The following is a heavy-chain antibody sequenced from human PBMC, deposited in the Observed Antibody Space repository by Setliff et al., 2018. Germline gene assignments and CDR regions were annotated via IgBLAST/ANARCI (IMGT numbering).Heavy chain of an antibody. V-gene: IGHV4-61*09. Sequence: SETLSLTCSVSGVSITSGSYYWTWVRQPAGKNLGWIAHIFSTGSLNYNPSLRSRATISLDKSKNQFSLKVTSVTAADTAVYYCARDGLFDYIDLWGQGILVTVSS. D-gene: IGHD3-3*01. CDR2: IFSTGSL. J-gene: IGHJ4*02. CDR3: ARDGLFDYIDL. CDR1: GVSITSGSYY.